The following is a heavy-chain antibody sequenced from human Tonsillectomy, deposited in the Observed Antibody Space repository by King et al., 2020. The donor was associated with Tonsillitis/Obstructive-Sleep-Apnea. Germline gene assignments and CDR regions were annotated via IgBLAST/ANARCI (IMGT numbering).Heavy chain of an antibody. V-gene: IGHV3-30*04. CDR2: ISYDGSDK. J-gene: IGHJ3*02. CDR1: GVTFRHYA. Sequence: VQLVESGGGVVQPGRSRRLSCVASGVTFRHYAMHWVRQSPGKGLEWAALISYDGSDKYYADSVKGRFTVSRDNSKNTLYLQMNFLRPEDTAVYYFARGEMATISPAFDIWGQGTMVTVSS. CDR3: ARGEMATISPAFDI. D-gene: IGHD5-24*01.